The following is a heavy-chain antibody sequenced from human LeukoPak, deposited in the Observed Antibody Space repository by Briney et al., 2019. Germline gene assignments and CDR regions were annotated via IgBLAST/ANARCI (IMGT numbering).Heavy chain of an antibody. Sequence: PGGSLRLSCAASGFSFGGYGIHWVRQAPGEGLEWVAGVSNDGNDEYYADSVKGRFTISRDNSRSTLYLQMNSLRPEDTAIYYCAREGYYGSGSPPSSYFDYWGQGTLVTVSS. V-gene: IGHV3-30*03. J-gene: IGHJ4*02. CDR2: VSNDGNDE. CDR1: GFSFGGYG. CDR3: AREGYYGSGSPPSSYFDY. D-gene: IGHD3-10*01.